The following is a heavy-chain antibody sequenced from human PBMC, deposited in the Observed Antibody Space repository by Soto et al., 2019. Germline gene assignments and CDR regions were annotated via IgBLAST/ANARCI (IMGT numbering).Heavy chain of an antibody. Sequence: SETLSLTCTVSGRSISSVNYYWSWNRQPPGKGLEWIGYIYYSGSTYYNPSLRSRVTISVDTSKNQFSLKLSSVTAADTAVYYCARYGSGECNRGSCYSPFDYWGQGTLVTVPQ. CDR1: GRSISSVNYY. CDR3: ARYGSGECNRGSCYSPFDY. D-gene: IGHD2-15*01. V-gene: IGHV4-30-4*01. J-gene: IGHJ4*02. CDR2: IYYSGST.